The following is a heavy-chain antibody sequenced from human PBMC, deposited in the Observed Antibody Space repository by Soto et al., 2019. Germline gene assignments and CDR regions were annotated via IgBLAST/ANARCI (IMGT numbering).Heavy chain of an antibody. CDR3: ARDLAYCSGESCYGAFEI. Sequence: EVQLVESGGGLVQPGGSLRLSCAASGFTVSSNYMSWVRQAPGKGLEWVSVIYSGGSKAYADSVKGRFTISRHNSKNRLYGQMNSLRADHTAVYYYARDLAYCSGESCYGAFEIWCQGTMVTVS. D-gene: IGHD2-15*01. CDR1: GFTVSSNY. J-gene: IGHJ3*02. CDR2: IYSGGSK. V-gene: IGHV3-53*04.